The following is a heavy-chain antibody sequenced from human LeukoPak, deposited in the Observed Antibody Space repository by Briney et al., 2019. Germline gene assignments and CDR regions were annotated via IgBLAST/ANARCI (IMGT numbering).Heavy chain of an antibody. Sequence: ASVKVSCKASGYTFTRYDINWVRQATGQGLEWLGWVNTKSGNTGSAQNFQGRVTITTDESTSTAYMELSSLRSEDTAVYYCARVRGYSGYDRFDYWGQGTLVTVSS. V-gene: IGHV1-8*03. J-gene: IGHJ4*02. CDR1: GYTFTRYD. D-gene: IGHD5-12*01. CDR3: ARVRGYSGYDRFDY. CDR2: VNTKSGNT.